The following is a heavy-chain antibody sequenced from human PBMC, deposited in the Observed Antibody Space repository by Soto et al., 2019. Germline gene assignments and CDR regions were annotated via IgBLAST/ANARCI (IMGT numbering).Heavy chain of an antibody. D-gene: IGHD6-19*01. Sequence: EVQLVESGGGLVQPGGSLRLSCAASGFTFSSYWMSWVRQAPGKGLEWVANIKQDGSEKYYVDSVKGRFTISRDNAKNSLYLQMNSLRAEDTAVYYCARDLGGWYAPAGAFDIWGQGTMVTVSS. V-gene: IGHV3-7*01. CDR1: GFTFSSYW. J-gene: IGHJ3*02. CDR3: ARDLGGWYAPAGAFDI. CDR2: IKQDGSEK.